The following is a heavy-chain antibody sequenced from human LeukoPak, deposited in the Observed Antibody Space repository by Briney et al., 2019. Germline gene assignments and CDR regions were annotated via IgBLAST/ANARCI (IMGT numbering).Heavy chain of an antibody. J-gene: IGHJ5*02. D-gene: IGHD1-26*01. CDR1: GGSISTSTYF. CDR3: HHRLYGGTTTMTPSMVDP. CDR2: IRYPGNT. V-gene: IGHV4-39*01. Sequence: PSETLSLTCTVSGGSISTSTYFWGWIRQPPGKGLEWIGSIRYPGNTYHNPPLKSRVSISLDTSNHRFSLNLTSVTASDTANCGRHHRLYGGTTTMTPSMVDPWGQGALVTVSS.